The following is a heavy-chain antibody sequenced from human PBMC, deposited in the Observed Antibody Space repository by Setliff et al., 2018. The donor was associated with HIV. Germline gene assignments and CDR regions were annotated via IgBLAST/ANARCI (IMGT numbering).Heavy chain of an antibody. Sequence: PSETLSLTCTVSGASLSGDDSSWNWIRQHPTGALEWIGYISYRGTTFYNPSLKSRLAIPVDTSKSHFSLQLTSMTAADTAVYFCARALYFYDSRGFRSLGFDPWGQGTLVTVS. V-gene: IGHV4-31*03. CDR1: GASLSGDDSS. J-gene: IGHJ5*02. D-gene: IGHD3-22*01. CDR3: ARALYFYDSRGFRSLGFDP. CDR2: ISYRGTT.